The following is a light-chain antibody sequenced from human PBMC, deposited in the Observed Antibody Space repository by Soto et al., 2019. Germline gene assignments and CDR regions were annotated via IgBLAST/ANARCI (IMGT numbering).Light chain of an antibody. J-gene: IGKJ2*01. V-gene: IGKV3-20*01. Sequence: MTQSPATVSVSPGESATLSCRASQDIYYNVAWYQHRPGQAPRLLIYGAPSRATGIPDRFSGSGSGTDFTLTINRLEPEDFAVYYCQQYGSSLYTFGQGTKVDIK. CDR2: GAP. CDR1: QDIYYN. CDR3: QQYGSSLYT.